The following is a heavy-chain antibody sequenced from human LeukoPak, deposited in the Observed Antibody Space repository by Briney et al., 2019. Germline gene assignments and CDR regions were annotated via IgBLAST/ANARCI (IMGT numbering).Heavy chain of an antibody. CDR1: GFTFRSFA. J-gene: IGHJ4*02. V-gene: IGHV3-30*02. CDR3: AKDPYYYDSSGYYFDY. CDR2: IGYDGSNK. Sequence: GGSLRLXCAASGFTFRSFAMHWVRQAPGKGLERVTSIGYDGSNKYYADSVKGRFTISRDNSKNTLYLQMNSLRTEDTAVYYCAKDPYYYDSSGYYFDYWGQGTLVTVSS. D-gene: IGHD3-22*01.